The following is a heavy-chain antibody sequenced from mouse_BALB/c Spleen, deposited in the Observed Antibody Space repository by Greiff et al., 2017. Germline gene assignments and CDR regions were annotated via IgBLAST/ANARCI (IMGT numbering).Heavy chain of an antibody. V-gene: IGHV3-8*02. CDR3: ARSAYGNYVRDAMDD. J-gene: IGHJ4*01. Sequence: DVQLQESGPSLVKPSQTLSLTCSVTGDSITSGYWNWVRKFPGNKLEYMGYISYSGSTYYNPSLKSRISIPRDTSKNQYYLQLNSVTTEDTATYYCARSAYGNYVRDAMDDWGQGTSVTVSS. D-gene: IGHD2-10*02. CDR2: ISYSGST. CDR1: GDSITSGY.